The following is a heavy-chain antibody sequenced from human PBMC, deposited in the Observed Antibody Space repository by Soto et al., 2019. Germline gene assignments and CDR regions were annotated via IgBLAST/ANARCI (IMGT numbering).Heavy chain of an antibody. Sequence: ASVKVSCKASGYTFSSYGIGWVRQAPGQGLEWMGWISAYNGKTHYSQNFQGKVTMTTDTSTSTAYMELRTLRSDDTAVYYCAKADSNYAGRFSYYYMDVWGNGNLVTVSS. CDR3: AKADSNYAGRFSYYYMDV. D-gene: IGHD4-4*01. CDR1: GYTFSSYG. J-gene: IGHJ6*03. V-gene: IGHV1-18*04. CDR2: ISAYNGKT.